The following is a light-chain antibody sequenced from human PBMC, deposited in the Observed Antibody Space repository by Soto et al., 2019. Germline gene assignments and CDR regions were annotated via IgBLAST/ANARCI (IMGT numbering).Light chain of an antibody. CDR3: CSYAGSSFVL. CDR2: DVD. Sequence: QSVLTQPRSVSGSPGQSVTISCTGTSSNIGAYNYVSWYQQHPGKAPRLMIFDVDQRPSGVPDRFSGSKSVNTASLNITGLRGEDEADYYCCSYAGSSFVLFGGGTKVTVL. CDR1: SSNIGAYNY. J-gene: IGLJ2*01. V-gene: IGLV2-11*01.